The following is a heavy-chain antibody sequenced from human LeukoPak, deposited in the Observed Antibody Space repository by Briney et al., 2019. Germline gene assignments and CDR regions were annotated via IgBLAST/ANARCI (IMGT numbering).Heavy chain of an antibody. CDR3: ARDYGSGSYYDY. V-gene: IGHV4-59*01. D-gene: IGHD3-10*01. CDR1: GGSISSYY. J-gene: IGHJ4*02. Sequence: SETLSLTCTVSGGSISSYYWSWIRQPPGKGLEWIGDIYYSRSTNYNPSLKSRVTISVDTSKNQFSLKLSSVTAADTAVYYCARDYGSGSYYDYWGQGTLVTVSS. CDR2: IYYSRST.